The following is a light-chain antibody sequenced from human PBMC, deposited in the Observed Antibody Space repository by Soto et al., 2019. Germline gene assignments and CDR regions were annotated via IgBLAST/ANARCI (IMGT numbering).Light chain of an antibody. V-gene: IGKV1-33*01. CDR1: QDISNY. Sequence: DIQMTQSPSSLSASVGDRVTISCQASQDISNYLNWYQHKEGKAPKLLIYDASNLETGVPSRFSGSGSGTDFTLTISSLQPEDIAVYYCQQYGSSLFTLGPGTKVDIK. CDR2: DAS. J-gene: IGKJ3*01. CDR3: QQYGSSLFT.